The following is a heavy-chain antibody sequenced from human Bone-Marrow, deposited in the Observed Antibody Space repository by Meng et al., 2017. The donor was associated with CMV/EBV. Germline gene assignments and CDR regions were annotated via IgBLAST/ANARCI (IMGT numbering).Heavy chain of an antibody. CDR2: IIPIFGRA. Sequence: SVKVSCKASGGIFSGCAISWVRQAPGQGLEWMGGIIPIFGRANYAQKFQGRVTITTDDSTSTAYMEVSSLRSEDTALYYCAYGVLTGYYSGYYYGLDVWGQGTTVTVSS. J-gene: IGHJ6*02. V-gene: IGHV1-69*05. CDR1: GGIFSGCA. D-gene: IGHD3-9*01. CDR3: AYGVLTGYYSGYYYGLDV.